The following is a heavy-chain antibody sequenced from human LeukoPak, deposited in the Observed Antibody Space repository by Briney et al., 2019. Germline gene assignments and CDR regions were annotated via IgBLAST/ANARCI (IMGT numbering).Heavy chain of an antibody. CDR3: VSYYDSSIDY. CDR2: IYISGST. V-gene: IGHV4-61*02. Sequence: SETLSLTCTVSGGSISSGSYYWSWIRQPAGKGLEWIGRIYISGSTNYNPSLKSRVTMSVDTSKNQFSLKLSSVTAADTAVYYCVSYYDSSIDYWGQGTLVTVSS. J-gene: IGHJ4*02. D-gene: IGHD3-22*01. CDR1: GGSISSGSYY.